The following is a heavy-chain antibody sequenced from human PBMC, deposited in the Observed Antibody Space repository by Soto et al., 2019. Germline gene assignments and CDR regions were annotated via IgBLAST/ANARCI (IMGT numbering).Heavy chain of an antibody. D-gene: IGHD2-15*01. V-gene: IGHV3-48*03. CDR3: ARDPGYCSGGTCYNYYYYNMDV. J-gene: IGHJ6*02. CDR1: GFTFSSYE. CDR2: ISGSGSTI. Sequence: PGGSLRLSCAASGFTFSSYEMDWVRQAPGKGLEWVSYISGSGSTIYYADSVKGRFTISRDNAKNSLYLQMNSLRAEDTAVYYCARDPGYCSGGTCYNYYYYNMDVWGQGTTVTVSS.